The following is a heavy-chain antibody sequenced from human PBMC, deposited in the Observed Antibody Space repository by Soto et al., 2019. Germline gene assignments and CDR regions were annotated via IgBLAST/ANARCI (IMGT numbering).Heavy chain of an antibody. Sequence: ASVKVSCKVSGYNLTELSMHWVRQAPGKGLEWMGGFDPEDGETIYAQKFQGRVTMTEDTSTDTADMELSSLISEDTSVYYCATGGGMTTVTEGPYYYYGMDVWGQGTTVTVSS. CDR2: FDPEDGET. CDR1: GYNLTELS. CDR3: ATGGGMTTVTEGPYYYYGMDV. J-gene: IGHJ6*02. D-gene: IGHD4-4*01. V-gene: IGHV1-24*01.